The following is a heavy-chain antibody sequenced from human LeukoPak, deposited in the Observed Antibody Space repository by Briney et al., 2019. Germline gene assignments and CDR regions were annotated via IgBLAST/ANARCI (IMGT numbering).Heavy chain of an antibody. D-gene: IGHD3-10*01. V-gene: IGHV1-2*06. CDR3: ARDYYGSGSFESDY. Sequence: ASVKVSCKASGYTFTGYYMHWVRKAPGQGLEWMGRINPNSGGTNYAQKFQGRVTMTRDTSISTAYMELSRLRSDDTAVYYCARDYYGSGSFESDYWGQGTLVTVSS. CDR1: GYTFTGYY. CDR2: INPNSGGT. J-gene: IGHJ4*02.